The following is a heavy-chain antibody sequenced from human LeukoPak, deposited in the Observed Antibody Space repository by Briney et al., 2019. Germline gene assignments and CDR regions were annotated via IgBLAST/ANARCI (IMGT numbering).Heavy chain of an antibody. CDR3: ATTQSGYALDY. J-gene: IGHJ4*02. CDR1: GFTFSTYG. V-gene: IGHV3-30*03. CDR2: ISYDGSNK. Sequence: GGSLRLSCAASGFTFSTYGMHWVRQAPGKGLEWVAVISYDGSNKYYVDSVKGRFTISRDNSKNTLYLQMNSLRAEDTAVYYCATTQSGYALDYWDQGTLVTVSS. D-gene: IGHD5-12*01.